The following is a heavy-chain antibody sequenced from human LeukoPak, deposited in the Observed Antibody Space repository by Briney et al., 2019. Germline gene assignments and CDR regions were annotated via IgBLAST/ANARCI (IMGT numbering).Heavy chain of an antibody. CDR2: VSSTSSTI. CDR3: ARDRGNSAYGAWFDS. CDR1: GFSFNSYS. Sequence: GGSLRLSCAASGFSFNSYSMNWVRQAPGKGLEWVSYVSSTSSTIYYADSVKGRFTISRDNAKNSLYLQMNSLRAEDTGIYYCARDRGNSAYGAWFDSWGQGTLVTVSS. J-gene: IGHJ5*01. D-gene: IGHD5-12*01. V-gene: IGHV3-48*01.